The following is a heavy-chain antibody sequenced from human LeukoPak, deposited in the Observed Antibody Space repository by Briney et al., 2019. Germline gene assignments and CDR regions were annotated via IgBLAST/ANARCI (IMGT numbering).Heavy chain of an antibody. J-gene: IGHJ4*02. CDR2: ISYDGSNK. D-gene: IGHD6-13*01. CDR3: ARAQGGVAAAGPLD. CDR1: GFTFNTYA. Sequence: GGSLRLSCAASGFTFNTYAMHWVRQAPGKGLEWVAVISYDGSNKYYADSVKGRFTISRDNSKNTLYLQMNSLRAEDTAVYYCARAQGGVAAAGPLDWGQGTLVTVSS. V-gene: IGHV3-30-3*01.